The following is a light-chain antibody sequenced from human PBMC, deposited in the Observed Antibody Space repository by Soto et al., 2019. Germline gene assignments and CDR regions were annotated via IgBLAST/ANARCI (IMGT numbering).Light chain of an antibody. CDR2: EVS. Sequence: QSVLTQPASVSGSPGQSITISCTGTSSVVGSYNLVSWYQQHPGKAPKLMIYEVSERPSGVSNRFSGSKSGNTASLTISGLQAEDDADYYCFSYAGGRTSLEVFGGGTKLTVL. CDR3: FSYAGGRTSLEV. V-gene: IGLV2-23*02. J-gene: IGLJ3*02. CDR1: SSVVGSYNL.